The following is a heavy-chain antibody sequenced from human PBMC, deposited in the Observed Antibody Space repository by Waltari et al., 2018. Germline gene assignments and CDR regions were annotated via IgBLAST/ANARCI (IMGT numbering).Heavy chain of an antibody. V-gene: IGHV4-39*01. CDR2: IYYSGST. Sequence: QLQLQESGPGLVKPSETLSLTCTVSGGSISSSSYYWGWIRQPQGKGLEWIGSIYYSGSTYYNPSLKSRVTISVDTSKNQFSLKLSSVTAADTAVYYCARRDWVPPRDAFDIWGQGTMVTVSS. J-gene: IGHJ3*02. CDR1: GGSISSSSYY. D-gene: IGHD3-9*01. CDR3: ARRDWVPPRDAFDI.